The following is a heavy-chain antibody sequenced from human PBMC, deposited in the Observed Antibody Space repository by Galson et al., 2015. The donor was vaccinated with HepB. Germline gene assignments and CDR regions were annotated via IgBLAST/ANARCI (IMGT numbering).Heavy chain of an antibody. Sequence: SLRLSCAASGFTFSDYYMSWIRQAPGKGLEWLSYISSTGTYTNYADSVKGRFTISRDNAKNSLYLQMNNLRAEDTAAYYCARVADADYGDHSHFDYWGQGTLVTASS. CDR1: GFTFSDYY. J-gene: IGHJ4*02. CDR2: ISSTGTYT. V-gene: IGHV3-11*06. CDR3: ARVADADYGDHSHFDY. D-gene: IGHD4-17*01.